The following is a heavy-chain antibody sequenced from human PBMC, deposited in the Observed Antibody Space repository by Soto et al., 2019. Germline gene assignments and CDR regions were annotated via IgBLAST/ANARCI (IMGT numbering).Heavy chain of an antibody. CDR3: ARGTGTPREGYNLFDP. D-gene: IGHD1-1*01. J-gene: IGHJ5*02. Sequence: QVQLQESGPGLVKPSQTLSLTCTVSGGSISSGGYYWSWIRQHPGKGLEWIGYIYYSGSTYYNPSLKSRVTITVDTSKNQFPLKLGSVTAADTAVYYCARGTGTPREGYNLFDPWGQGTLVTVSS. CDR1: GGSISSGGYY. CDR2: IYYSGST. V-gene: IGHV4-31*03.